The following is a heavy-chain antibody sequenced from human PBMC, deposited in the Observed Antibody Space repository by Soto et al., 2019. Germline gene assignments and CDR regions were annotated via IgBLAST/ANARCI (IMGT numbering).Heavy chain of an antibody. Sequence: QVQLVESGGGVVQPGRSLRLSCAASGFSFSSYGMHWVRQAPGKGLEWLAVIWYDGSKKYYADSVKGRFTVSRDNSENTLYLQMNSLTTGATAVSYCARKDDYGDYAAGGYWGQGTLVIVSS. CDR2: IWYDGSKK. V-gene: IGHV3-33*01. D-gene: IGHD4-17*01. CDR1: GFSFSSYG. CDR3: ARKDDYGDYAAGGY. J-gene: IGHJ4*02.